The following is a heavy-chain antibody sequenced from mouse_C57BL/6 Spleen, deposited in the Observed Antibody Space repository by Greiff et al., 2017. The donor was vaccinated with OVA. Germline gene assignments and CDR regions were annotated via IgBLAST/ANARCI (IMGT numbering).Heavy chain of an antibody. CDR1: GYTFTSYW. J-gene: IGHJ4*01. CDR2: IDPSDSYT. CDR3: ARLKISYAMDY. V-gene: IGHV1-69*01. Sequence: QVQLQQSGAELVMPGASVKLSCKASGYTFTSYWMHWVKQRPGQGLEWIGEIDPSDSYTNYNQKFKGKSTLTVDKSSSTAYMQLSSLTSEDSAVYYCARLKISYAMDYWGQGTSVTVSS.